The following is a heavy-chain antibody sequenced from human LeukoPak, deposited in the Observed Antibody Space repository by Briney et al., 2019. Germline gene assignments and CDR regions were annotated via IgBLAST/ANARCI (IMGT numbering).Heavy chain of an antibody. J-gene: IGHJ4*02. CDR3: ASRPYYYDSSGYYGREDY. D-gene: IGHD3-22*01. CDR2: ISCSGGST. Sequence: GGSLRLSCAASGFTFSSYAMSWVRQAPGKGLEWVSAISCSGGSTYYADSVKGRFTISRDNSKNTLYLQMNSLRAEDTAVYYCASRPYYYDSSGYYGREDYWGQGTLVTVSS. CDR1: GFTFSSYA. V-gene: IGHV3-23*01.